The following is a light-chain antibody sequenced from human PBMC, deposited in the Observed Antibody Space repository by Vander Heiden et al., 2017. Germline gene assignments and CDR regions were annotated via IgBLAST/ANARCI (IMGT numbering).Light chain of an antibody. J-gene: IGLJ3*02. CDR2: DNN. Sequence: QSVLTQPPSASGTPGQRVTIPCSGSSSNIGRNTVNWYQQLPGTAPKVLIYDNNQRPSGIPDRFSGSKSGTSASLAISGLRSEDEADYYCAAWDDSLTGWVFGGGTKLSVL. CDR3: AAWDDSLTGWV. V-gene: IGLV1-44*01. CDR1: SSNIGRNT.